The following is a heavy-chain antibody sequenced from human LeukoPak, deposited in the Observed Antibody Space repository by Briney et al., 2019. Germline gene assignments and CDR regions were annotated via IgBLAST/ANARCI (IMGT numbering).Heavy chain of an antibody. V-gene: IGHV3-30*03. CDR2: ISFDGSNE. J-gene: IGHJ4*02. CDR1: GFTFSTIG. D-gene: IGHD2-15*01. Sequence: GGSLRPSCAASGFTFSTIGMHWVRQAPGKGLEWVAVISFDGSNEYYADSVKGRFTISRDNSKNTMYLQMNSLRGDDTAVYYCATGKNCSGGACYSEFDYWGQGTLVTVSS. CDR3: ATGKNCSGGACYSEFDY.